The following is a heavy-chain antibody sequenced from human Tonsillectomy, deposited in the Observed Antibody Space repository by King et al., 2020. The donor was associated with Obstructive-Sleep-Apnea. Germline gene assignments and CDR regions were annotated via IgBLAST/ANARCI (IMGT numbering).Heavy chain of an antibody. J-gene: IGHJ4*02. Sequence: QLVQSGGVVVQPGGSLRLSCAASGFTFDDYAMHWVRQTPGKGLEWVSLISWNGGSTYYADSVRGRFTVSRDNSKHSLYLQMNSLRAEDTALYYCAKTSGYGWGWVDFWGQGTLVTVSS. CDR1: GFTFDDYA. V-gene: IGHV3-43D*03. CDR3: AKTSGYGWGWVDF. D-gene: IGHD3-3*01. CDR2: ISWNGGST.